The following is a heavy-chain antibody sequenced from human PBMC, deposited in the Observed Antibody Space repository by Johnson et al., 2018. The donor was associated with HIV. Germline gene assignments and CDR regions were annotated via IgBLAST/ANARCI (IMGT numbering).Heavy chain of an antibody. V-gene: IGHV3-53*01. CDR3: ARAPEVRGVDAFDI. Sequence: VQLVESGGGLIQPGGSLRLSCAASGFTVSTNYMSWVRQAPGRGLEWVSIIYSGGSTFYADSVKGRFTISRDTSKNTLYLQMNSLRGEDTAVYYCARAPEVRGVDAFDIWGQGTVVTVSS. J-gene: IGHJ3*02. D-gene: IGHD3-10*01. CDR1: GFTVSTNY. CDR2: IYSGGST.